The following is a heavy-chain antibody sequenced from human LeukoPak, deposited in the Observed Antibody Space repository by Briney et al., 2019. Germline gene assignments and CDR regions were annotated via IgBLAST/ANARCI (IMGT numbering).Heavy chain of an antibody. V-gene: IGHV1-2*02. Sequence: ASVKVSCKASEYSFTGNYIHWVRQAPGQGPEWMGWINPYSGDTNYAQKFQGRVTMTRDTSISTAYMEVSRLKSDDTAVYYCAREQGGSSGWDYFDSWGQETLVTVSS. CDR2: INPYSGDT. CDR3: AREQGGSSGWDYFDS. D-gene: IGHD6-19*01. J-gene: IGHJ4*02. CDR1: EYSFTGNY.